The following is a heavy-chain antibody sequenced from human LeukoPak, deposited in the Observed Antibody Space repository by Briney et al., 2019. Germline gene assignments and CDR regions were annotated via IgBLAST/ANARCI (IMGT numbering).Heavy chain of an antibody. CDR1: GGSISSYY. J-gene: IGHJ4*02. V-gene: IGHV4-59*01. D-gene: IGHD4-17*01. Sequence: SETLSLTCTVSGGSISSYYWSWIRQPPGKGLEWIGYIYYSGSTYYNPSLKSRVTISVDTSKNQFSLKLSSVTAADTAVYYCAASDYGDYLSFDYWGQGTLVTVSS. CDR2: IYYSGST. CDR3: AASDYGDYLSFDY.